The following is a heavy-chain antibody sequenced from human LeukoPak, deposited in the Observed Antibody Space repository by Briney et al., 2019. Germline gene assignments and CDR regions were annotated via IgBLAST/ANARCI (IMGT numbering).Heavy chain of an antibody. CDR1: GYTFTSYA. CDR2: INTNTGNP. J-gene: IGHJ4*02. Sequence: ASVKVSCKASGYTFTSYAMNWVRQAPGQGLEWMGWINTNTGNPTYAQGSTGRFVFSLDTSVSTAYLQISSLKAEDTAVYYCARGLDVAGWYDLDYWGQGTLVTVSS. V-gene: IGHV7-4-1*02. CDR3: ARGLDVAGWYDLDY. D-gene: IGHD6-19*01.